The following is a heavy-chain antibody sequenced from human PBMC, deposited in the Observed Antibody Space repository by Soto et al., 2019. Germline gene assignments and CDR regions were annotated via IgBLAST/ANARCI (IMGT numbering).Heavy chain of an antibody. CDR3: GRGGGAPYYYYGMDV. V-gene: IGHV1-18*01. D-gene: IGHD3-10*01. J-gene: IGHJ6*02. CDR2: ISSYNGDT. Sequence: ASVKVSCKASGYTFTRSGISWVRQAPGQGPEWMGWISSYNGDTNYAQTFQGRVTMTTDTSTSTAYMELRSLRSDDTAVYYCGRGGGAPYYYYGMDVGGQGPPVTVSS. CDR1: GYTFTRSG.